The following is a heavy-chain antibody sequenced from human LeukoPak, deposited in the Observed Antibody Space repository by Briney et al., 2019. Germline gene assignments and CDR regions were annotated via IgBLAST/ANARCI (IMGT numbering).Heavy chain of an antibody. CDR1: GYTITSSD. Sequence: ASVKVSCKASGYTITSSDVNWVRQATGQGLEWMGWISAYNGNTNYAQKLQGRVTMTTDTSTSTAYMELRSLRSEDTAVYYCARGGGSSWYSDYWGQGTLVTVSS. V-gene: IGHV1-18*01. CDR2: ISAYNGNT. D-gene: IGHD6-13*01. CDR3: ARGGGSSWYSDY. J-gene: IGHJ4*02.